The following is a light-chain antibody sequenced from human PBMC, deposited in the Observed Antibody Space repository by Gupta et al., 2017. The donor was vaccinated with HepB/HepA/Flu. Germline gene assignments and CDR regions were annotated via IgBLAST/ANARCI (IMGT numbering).Light chain of an antibody. V-gene: IGKV1-39*01. CDR3: QQSYTTPRT. Sequence: DTHMTQPPSSLSASIGDRVTITCRASQNIDNYLNWYQQKPGKAPKLLIYTASSLQSGVPSRFSGSGSETHFALTITSLQPEDFATYYCQQSYTTPRTFGHGTKVDVK. CDR2: TAS. J-gene: IGKJ3*01. CDR1: QNIDNY.